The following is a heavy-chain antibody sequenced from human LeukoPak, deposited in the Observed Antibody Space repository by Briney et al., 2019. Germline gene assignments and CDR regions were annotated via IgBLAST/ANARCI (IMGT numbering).Heavy chain of an antibody. Sequence: SETLSLTCTVSGDSISSYYWSWIRQPPERGLEWIGYIWNSGNTIYNPSLRSRVTISIDMSKNQFSLKLTSVTAADTAVYYCARHGGSWTFDYWGQGTLVTVSS. CDR3: ARHGGSWTFDY. CDR1: GDSISSYY. V-gene: IGHV4-59*08. J-gene: IGHJ4*02. D-gene: IGHD6-13*01. CDR2: IWNSGNT.